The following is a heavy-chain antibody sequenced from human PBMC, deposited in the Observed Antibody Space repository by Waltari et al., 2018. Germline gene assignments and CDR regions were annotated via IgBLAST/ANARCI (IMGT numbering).Heavy chain of an antibody. CDR3: ARSSVTYYYDYMDV. CDR2: LNANSGGP. Sequence: QVQLVQSGAEVKKPGASVKVSCKASGYTFTGYYMHWVRQAPGQGPEWRGWLNANSGGPNYAQKFQGRVTLTRDTSISTAYMELSRLRSDDTAVYYCARSSVTYYYDYMDVWGKGTTVTVSS. V-gene: IGHV1-2*02. J-gene: IGHJ6*03. D-gene: IGHD4-4*01. CDR1: GYTFTGYY.